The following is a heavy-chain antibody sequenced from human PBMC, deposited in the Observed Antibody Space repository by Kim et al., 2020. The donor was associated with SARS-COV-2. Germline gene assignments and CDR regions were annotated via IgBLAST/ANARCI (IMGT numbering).Heavy chain of an antibody. CDR1: GGSISSSSYY. D-gene: IGHD3-10*01. CDR3: ARHGGLWFGDGGMDV. CDR2: IYYSGST. V-gene: IGHV4-39*01. Sequence: SETLSLTCTVSGGSISSSSYYWGWIRQPPGKGLEWIGSIYYSGSTYYNPSLKSRVTISVDTSKNQFSLKLSSVTAADTAVYYCARHGGLWFGDGGMDVWGQGTTVTVSS. J-gene: IGHJ6*02.